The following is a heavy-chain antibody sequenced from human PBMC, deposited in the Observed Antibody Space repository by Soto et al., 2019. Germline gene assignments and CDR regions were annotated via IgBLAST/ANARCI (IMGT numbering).Heavy chain of an antibody. Sequence: QVQLVESGGGVVQPGRSLRLSCAASGFTFSSYAMHWVRQAPGKGLEWVAVISYDGSNKYYADSVKGRFTISRDNSKKTLYLQMNSLRAEDTAVYYCARDGPRSWSGYSFDYWGQGTLVTVSS. CDR2: ISYDGSNK. V-gene: IGHV3-30-3*01. CDR1: GFTFSSYA. D-gene: IGHD3-3*01. CDR3: ARDGPRSWSGYSFDY. J-gene: IGHJ4*02.